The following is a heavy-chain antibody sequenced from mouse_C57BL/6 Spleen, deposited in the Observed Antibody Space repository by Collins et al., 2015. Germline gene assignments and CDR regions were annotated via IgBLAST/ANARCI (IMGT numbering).Heavy chain of an antibody. J-gene: IGHJ3*01. CDR2: IDPSDSET. CDR1: GYTFTSYW. V-gene: IGHV1-52*01. CDR3: AREAGAWFAY. Sequence: QVQLQQPGAELVRPGSSVKLPCKASGYTFTSYWMHWVKQRPIQGLEWIGNIDPSDSETHYNQKFKDKATLTVDKSSSTAYMQLSSLTSEDSAVYYCAREAGAWFAYWGQGTLVTVSA.